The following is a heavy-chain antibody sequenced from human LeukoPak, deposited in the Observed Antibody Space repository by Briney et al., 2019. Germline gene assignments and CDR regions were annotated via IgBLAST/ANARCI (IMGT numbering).Heavy chain of an antibody. CDR2: IYRDGNT. Sequence: PGGSLRLSCAASGLSLSVNYMTWVRRSPGKGLEWLSNIYRDGNTYYADSVNGRFSISRDDYKNTLYLEMNSLRAEGTALYYCARYTFRAVDIWGQGSMVTVSS. D-gene: IGHD2-2*02. CDR3: ARYTFRAVDI. V-gene: IGHV3-53*01. J-gene: IGHJ3*02. CDR1: GLSLSVNY.